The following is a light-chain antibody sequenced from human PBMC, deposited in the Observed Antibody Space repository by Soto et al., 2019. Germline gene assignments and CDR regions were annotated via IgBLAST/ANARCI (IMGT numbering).Light chain of an antibody. CDR1: SSGIGAYNY. Sequence: QSALTQPASVSGSPGQSITISCTGTSSGIGAYNYVSWYQQHPDKAPKLMIYGVSDRPSGVSNRFSGSKSGNTASLTISGLQAEDEADYYCNSFTNSSTVVFGGGTKVTVL. CDR2: GVS. V-gene: IGLV2-14*01. J-gene: IGLJ3*02. CDR3: NSFTNSSTVV.